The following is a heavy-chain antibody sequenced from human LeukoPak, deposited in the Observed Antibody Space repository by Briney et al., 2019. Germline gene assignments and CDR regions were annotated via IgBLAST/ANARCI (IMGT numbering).Heavy chain of an antibody. J-gene: IGHJ6*02. V-gene: IGHV1-18*01. CDR2: ISAYNGNT. D-gene: IGHD3-10*01. Sequence: GASVKVSCKASGYTFTSYGISWVRQAPGQGLEWMGWISAYNGNTNYAQKFQGRVTMTTDTSTSTAYMELRSLRSDDTAVYYCARVPLLERGILWFGGGGYYYYGMDVWGQGTTVTVSS. CDR3: ARVPLLERGILWFGGGGYYYYGMDV. CDR1: GYTFTSYG.